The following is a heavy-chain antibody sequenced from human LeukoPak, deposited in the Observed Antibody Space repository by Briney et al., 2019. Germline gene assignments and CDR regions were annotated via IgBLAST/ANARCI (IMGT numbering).Heavy chain of an antibody. D-gene: IGHD1-1*01. V-gene: IGHV4-59*01. CDR2: IYYSGST. J-gene: IGHJ3*02. CDR1: GGSISSYY. CDR3: ARGWYRAFGI. Sequence: PSETLSLTCTVSGGSISSYYWSWIRQPPGKGLEWIGYIYYSGSTNYNPSLKSRVTISVDTSKNQFSLKLSSVTAADTAVYYCARGWYRAFGIWGQGTMVTVSS.